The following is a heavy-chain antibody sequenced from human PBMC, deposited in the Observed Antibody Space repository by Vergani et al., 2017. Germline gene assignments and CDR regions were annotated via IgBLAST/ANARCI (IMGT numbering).Heavy chain of an antibody. J-gene: IGHJ4*02. CDR3: ARGDYGILTGYRY. D-gene: IGHD3-9*01. CDR1: GYTFSNYY. CDR2: INPSGGHT. Sequence: QVQVVQSGAEVKKSGASGKVSCKTSGYTFSNYYMHWVRQAPGQGLEWMGIINPSGGHTYYAQKFQGRVTMTRDTSTSTVYMELSSLRSEDTAIYYCARGDYGILTGYRYWGQGTLVTVSA. V-gene: IGHV1-46*03.